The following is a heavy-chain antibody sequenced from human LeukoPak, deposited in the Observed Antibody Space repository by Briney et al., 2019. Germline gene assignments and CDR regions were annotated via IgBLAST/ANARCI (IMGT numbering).Heavy chain of an antibody. D-gene: IGHD3-9*01. J-gene: IGHJ4*02. CDR2: ISGSGEST. V-gene: IGHV3-23*02. Sequence: TGGSLRLSCAASGFILSNYAITWLRQAPGKGLEWVSEISGSGESTYYGDSVKGRFTISRDNSKNTLYLQMNSLRAGDTAIYYCAREDWDFDYWGQGTLVTVSS. CDR3: AREDWDFDY. CDR1: GFILSNYA.